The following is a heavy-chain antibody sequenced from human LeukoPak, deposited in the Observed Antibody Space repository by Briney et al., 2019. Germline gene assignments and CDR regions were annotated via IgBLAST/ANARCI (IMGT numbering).Heavy chain of an antibody. CDR2: IYPGDPDT. Sequence: GESLKISCKGSGYSFTSYWIGWVRQMPGKGLEWMGIIYPGDPDTRYSPSFQGQVTISADKSISTAYLQWSSLKASDTAMYYCARLYGSGSYYRGAGWFDPWGQGTLVTVSS. CDR3: ARLYGSGSYYRGAGWFDP. CDR1: GYSFTSYW. D-gene: IGHD3-10*01. V-gene: IGHV5-51*01. J-gene: IGHJ5*02.